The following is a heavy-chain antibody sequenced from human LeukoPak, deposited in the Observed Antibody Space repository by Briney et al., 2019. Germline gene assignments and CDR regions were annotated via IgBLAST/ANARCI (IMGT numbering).Heavy chain of an antibody. D-gene: IGHD3-10*01. CDR3: ARDKAGAGFGDAFDI. CDR1: GFTFSRYD. V-gene: IGHV3-20*04. J-gene: IGHJ3*02. Sequence: GGSLRLSCVASGFTFSRYDMSWVRQAPGKGLEWVSGINWKGGSTGYADSVKGRFTISRDNAKNSLYLQMNSLRAEDTSVYYCARDKAGAGFGDAFDIWGQGTMVTVSS. CDR2: INWKGGST.